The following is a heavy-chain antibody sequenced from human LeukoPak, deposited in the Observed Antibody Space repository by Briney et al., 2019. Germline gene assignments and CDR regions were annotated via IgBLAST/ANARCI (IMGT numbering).Heavy chain of an antibody. CDR1: GGSISSYY. CDR3: ARGLLRFLEWSIDAFDI. Sequence: SETLSLTCTVSGGSISSYYWSWIRQPPGKGLEWIGYIYYSGSTNYNPSLKSQVTISVDTSKNQFSLKLSSVTAADTAVYYCARGLLRFLEWSIDAFDIWGQGTMVTVSS. J-gene: IGHJ3*02. V-gene: IGHV4-59*01. D-gene: IGHD3-3*01. CDR2: IYYSGST.